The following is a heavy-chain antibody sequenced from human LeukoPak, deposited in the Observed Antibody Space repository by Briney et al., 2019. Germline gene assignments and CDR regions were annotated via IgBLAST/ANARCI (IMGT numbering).Heavy chain of an antibody. J-gene: IGHJ4*02. Sequence: GGSLRLSCAASGFTFSSYWMSWVRQAPGKGLERVSSINGRGGSTYYADSVKGRFTISRDNSKNTLYLQMNSLRAEDTAIYYCANPPTVTSLHYWGQGTLVTVSS. V-gene: IGHV3-23*01. CDR2: INGRGGST. D-gene: IGHD4-11*01. CDR1: GFTFSSYW. CDR3: ANPPTVTSLHY.